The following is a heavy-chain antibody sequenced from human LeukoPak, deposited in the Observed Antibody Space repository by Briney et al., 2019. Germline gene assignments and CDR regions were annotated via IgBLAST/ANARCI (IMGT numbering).Heavy chain of an antibody. Sequence: GGSLRLSCAASGFTFSAYSMNWVRQAPGKGLEWVAVIWYDGSNKYYADSVKGRFTISRDNSKNTLYLQMNSLRAEDTAVYYCARDHEEQQLVPYFDYWGQGTLVTVSS. V-gene: IGHV3-33*08. CDR2: IWYDGSNK. CDR3: ARDHEEQQLVPYFDY. CDR1: GFTFSAYS. J-gene: IGHJ4*02. D-gene: IGHD6-13*01.